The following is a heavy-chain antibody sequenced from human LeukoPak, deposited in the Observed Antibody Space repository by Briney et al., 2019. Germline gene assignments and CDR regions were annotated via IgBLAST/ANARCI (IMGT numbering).Heavy chain of an antibody. J-gene: IGHJ4*02. CDR2: ISAYNGNT. CDR1: GYTFTSYG. D-gene: IGHD1-1*01. Sequence: ASVKVSCKASGYTFTSYGISWVRQAPGQGLEWMGWISAYNGNTNYAQKLQGRVTMTTDTSTSTAYMELRSLRSDDTAVYYCARDLGELEWSNYFDYWGQGTLVTVSS. CDR3: ARDLGELEWSNYFDY. V-gene: IGHV1-18*01.